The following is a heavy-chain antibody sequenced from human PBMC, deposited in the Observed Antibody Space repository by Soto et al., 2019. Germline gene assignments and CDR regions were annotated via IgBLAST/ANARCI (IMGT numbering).Heavy chain of an antibody. D-gene: IGHD3-16*01. V-gene: IGHV3-23*01. Sequence: ESGGGLVQPGGSLRLSCAASGFTFSSYAMSWVRQAPGKGLEWVSTLTDRGGNTFYTDSVKGRFTISRVNSKNTLYLEMKSLGVEDTATYYCAKRGEYCFEYWGQGTLVTVSS. J-gene: IGHJ4*02. CDR1: GFTFSSYA. CDR3: AKRGEYCFEY. CDR2: LTDRGGNT.